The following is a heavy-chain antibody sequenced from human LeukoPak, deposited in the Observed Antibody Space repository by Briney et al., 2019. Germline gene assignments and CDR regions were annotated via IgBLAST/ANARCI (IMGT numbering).Heavy chain of an antibody. CDR2: NSYSGNT. Sequence: SETLSLTCTVSGGSISSYYWSWIRQPPGKGLEWIGYNSYSGNTNYNPSLKSRVTISVDTSKNHFSLNLRSVTAADTAVYYCARVGSGSFDYWGQGTLVTVSS. CDR3: ARVGSGSFDY. V-gene: IGHV4-59*01. CDR1: GGSISSYY. D-gene: IGHD1-26*01. J-gene: IGHJ4*02.